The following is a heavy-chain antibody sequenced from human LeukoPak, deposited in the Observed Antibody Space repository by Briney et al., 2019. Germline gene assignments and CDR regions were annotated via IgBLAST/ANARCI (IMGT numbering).Heavy chain of an antibody. CDR2: ITGSGGST. V-gene: IGHV3-23*01. Sequence: GGSLRLSCAASGFTVSSNYMSWVRQAPGKGLEWVSTITGSGGSTYFSESVKGRFSISRDSSKNTLHLQLNSLRAEDTAIYYCAKNGDRGAYCTGGTCYPYFYYYMDVWGKGTTVTI. CDR3: AKNGDRGAYCTGGTCYPYFYYYMDV. D-gene: IGHD2-15*01. CDR1: GFTVSSNY. J-gene: IGHJ6*03.